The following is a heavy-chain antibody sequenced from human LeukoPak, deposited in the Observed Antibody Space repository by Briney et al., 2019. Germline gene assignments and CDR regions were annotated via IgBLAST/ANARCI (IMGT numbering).Heavy chain of an antibody. J-gene: IGHJ4*02. CDR3: AREYDILTGYYKKGPLNFDY. D-gene: IGHD3-9*01. Sequence: GGSLRLSYEASGFTFSIYWMSWVRQAPGKRLEWVANINQDGSEKYYVDSVKGRFTISRNNSKNTLYLQMNSLRAEDTAVYYCAREYDILTGYYKKGPLNFDYWGQGTLVTVSS. CDR1: GFTFSIYW. CDR2: INQDGSEK. V-gene: IGHV3-7*03.